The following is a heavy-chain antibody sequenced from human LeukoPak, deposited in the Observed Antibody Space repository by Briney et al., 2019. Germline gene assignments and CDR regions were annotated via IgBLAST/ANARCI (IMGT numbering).Heavy chain of an antibody. CDR3: ARALWGSYRYTSDY. CDR2: ISDDGSNK. Sequence: PGGSLRLSCAASGFTFSNYAMHWVRQAPGKGLEWVAVISDDGSNKYYGDSVKGRFTISRDNSKNTVYLQMNSLRAEDTAVYYCARALWGSYRYTSDYWGQGTLVTVSS. J-gene: IGHJ4*02. CDR1: GFTFSNYA. V-gene: IGHV3-30*03. D-gene: IGHD3-16*02.